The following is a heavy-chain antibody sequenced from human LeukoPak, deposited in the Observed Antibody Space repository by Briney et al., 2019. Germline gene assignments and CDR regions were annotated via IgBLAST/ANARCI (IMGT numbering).Heavy chain of an antibody. CDR1: GFTFSSYW. V-gene: IGHV3-7*01. CDR3: ARHLVEGYTRKWFDS. CDR2: IKQDGSEK. Sequence: GGSLRLSYAASGFTFSSYWMSWVRQAPGKGLEWVANIKQDGSEKYYVDSVKGRFTISRDNAKNSLSLQMYSLRAEDTAVYYCARHLVEGYTRKWFDSWGQGTLVTVSS. J-gene: IGHJ5*01. D-gene: IGHD5-12*01.